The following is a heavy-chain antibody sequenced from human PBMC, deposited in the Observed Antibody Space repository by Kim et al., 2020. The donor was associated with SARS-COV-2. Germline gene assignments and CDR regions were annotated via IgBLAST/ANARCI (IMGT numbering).Heavy chain of an antibody. D-gene: IGHD2-15*01. CDR1: GYTFTSYG. J-gene: IGHJ6*02. CDR2: ISAYNGNT. V-gene: IGHV1-18*01. CDR3: ARDGLIVVVVAANTYYYYGMDV. Sequence: ASVKVSCKASGYTFTSYGISWVRQAPGQGLEWMGWISAYNGNTNYAQKLQGRVTMTTDTSTSTAYMELRSLRSDDTAVYYCARDGLIVVVVAANTYYYYGMDVWGQGTTVTVSS.